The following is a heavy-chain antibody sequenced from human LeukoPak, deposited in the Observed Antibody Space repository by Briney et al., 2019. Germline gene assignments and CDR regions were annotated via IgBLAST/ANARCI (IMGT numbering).Heavy chain of an antibody. D-gene: IGHD2-15*01. CDR1: GGSISNYY. Sequence: SETLSLTCTVSGVSGGSISNYYWSWIRQPPGKGLGWIAYIYSSGDTNYIPSLKSRVTISLDTSKNQFSLKLRSVTAADTAVYYCARHPFAAPFDYWGQGIMVTVSS. CDR3: ARHPFAAPFDY. J-gene: IGHJ4*02. CDR2: IYSSGDT. V-gene: IGHV4-59*08.